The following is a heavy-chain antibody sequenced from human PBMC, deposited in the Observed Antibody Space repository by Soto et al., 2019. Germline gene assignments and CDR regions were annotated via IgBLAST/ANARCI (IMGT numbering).Heavy chain of an antibody. CDR2: MNPNSGNT. CDR1: GYTFTSYD. Sequence: QVQLVQSGAEVKKPGASVKVSCKASGYTFTSYDINWVRQATGQGLEWMGWMNPNSGNTGYAQKFQGRVTMTRNTSISTAYMELSSLRSEDTAVYYSARGRGLVVAATPDYAFDIWGQGTMVTVSS. CDR3: ARGRGLVVAATPDYAFDI. J-gene: IGHJ3*02. V-gene: IGHV1-8*01. D-gene: IGHD2-15*01.